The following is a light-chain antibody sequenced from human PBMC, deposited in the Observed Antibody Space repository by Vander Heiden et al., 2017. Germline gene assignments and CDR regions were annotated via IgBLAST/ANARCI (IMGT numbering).Light chain of an antibody. CDR1: KLGDKY. Sequence: SYELTQPPSVSVSPGQTASITCSGGKLGDKYACWYQQKPGQSPVLVIYQDSKRPSGIPERFSGSNSGNTATLTISGTQAMDEADYYCQAWDSSTVVFGGGTKLSV. CDR3: QAWDSSTVV. V-gene: IGLV3-1*01. CDR2: QDS. J-gene: IGLJ2*01.